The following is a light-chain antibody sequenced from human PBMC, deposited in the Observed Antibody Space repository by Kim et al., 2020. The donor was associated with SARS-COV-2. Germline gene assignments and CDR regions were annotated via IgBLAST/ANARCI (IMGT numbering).Light chain of an antibody. V-gene: IGKV3-15*01. CDR3: QQYKTWPRT. CDR2: DAS. J-gene: IGKJ1*01. CDR1: QSVSSN. Sequence: VSPGERVTLSCRASQSVSSNLAWYQQKPGQAPRLLIYDASTRATAFPARFSGSGSGTEFTLTISSLQSEDFAVYYCQQYKTWPRTFGQGTKVDIK.